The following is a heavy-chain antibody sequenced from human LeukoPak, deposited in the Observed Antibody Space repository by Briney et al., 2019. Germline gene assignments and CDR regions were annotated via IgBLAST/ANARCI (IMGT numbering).Heavy chain of an antibody. CDR2: INAADSDT. V-gene: IGHV5-51*01. CDR3: GRVPCTGGSCSRTFDY. CDR1: GYSFSTYW. J-gene: IGHJ4*02. Sequence: KAGESPQISCKGSGYSFSTYWIGWVRQMRGKGVEWMGPINAADSDTSYSPSCQVPVLISVDKSISTAYLQWGNLKATDTAFYYCGRVPCTGGSCSRTFDYWGQGTLVSVYS. D-gene: IGHD2-8*02.